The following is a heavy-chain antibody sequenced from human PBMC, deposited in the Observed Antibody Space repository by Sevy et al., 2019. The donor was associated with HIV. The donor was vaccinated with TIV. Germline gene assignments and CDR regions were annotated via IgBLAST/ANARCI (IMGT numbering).Heavy chain of an antibody. CDR3: ASEGCTKPHDN. V-gene: IGHV3-23*01. CDR2: LAFVCGEI. D-gene: IGHD2-8*01. CDR1: GFTFSKYS. Sequence: EGSLRLSCAASGFTFSKYSMSWVRQPPGKELEWVSTLAFVCGEINYADSVKGRFTISRDNSKSSVYLQMNNLRPEDTAVYYCASEGCTKPHDNWGQGTLVTVSS. J-gene: IGHJ4*02.